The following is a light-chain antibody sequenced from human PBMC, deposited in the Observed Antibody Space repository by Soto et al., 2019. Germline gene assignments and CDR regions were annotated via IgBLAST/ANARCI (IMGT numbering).Light chain of an antibody. Sequence: EIVLTQSPGTLSLSPGESATLSWKASESIYINSFAWYYQKPGQPPRLLIYGASTRATGIPDRFSGSGSGTDFVLSIDRLEVEDSGIYYCQQYGASPFTFGPGTRVDIK. J-gene: IGKJ3*01. CDR3: QQYGASPFT. V-gene: IGKV3-20*01. CDR2: GAS. CDR1: ESIYINS.